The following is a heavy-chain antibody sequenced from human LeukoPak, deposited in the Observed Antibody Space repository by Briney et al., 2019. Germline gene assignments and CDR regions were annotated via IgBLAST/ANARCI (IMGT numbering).Heavy chain of an antibody. D-gene: IGHD6-19*01. Sequence: SSSSYYWGWVRQAPGKGLEWVANIKQGGSEKYYVDSVKGRFTISRDNAKNSLYLQMNSLRAEDTAVYYCARDREQWLTSPFDYWGQGTLVTVSS. CDR3: ARDREQWLTSPFDY. CDR1: SSSSYY. J-gene: IGHJ4*02. CDR2: IKQGGSEK. V-gene: IGHV3-7*01.